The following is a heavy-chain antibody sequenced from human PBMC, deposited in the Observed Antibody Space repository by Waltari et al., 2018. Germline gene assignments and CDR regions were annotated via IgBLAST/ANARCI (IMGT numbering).Heavy chain of an antibody. CDR2: IFYSGAT. D-gene: IGHD3-10*01. CDR1: GDSIRSDDYF. CDR3: ARQTGSGKYYYFDH. V-gene: IGHV4-30-4*01. J-gene: IGHJ4*02. Sequence: QVQLQESGPGLVKPSQPLSLICTVSGDSIRSDDYFWSWIRQPPGKGLEWIGYIFYSGATYYNPSLKSRFSMSIDTSKNQFSLRLTSVTAADTAVYYCARQTGSGKYYYFDHWGQGTLVTVSS.